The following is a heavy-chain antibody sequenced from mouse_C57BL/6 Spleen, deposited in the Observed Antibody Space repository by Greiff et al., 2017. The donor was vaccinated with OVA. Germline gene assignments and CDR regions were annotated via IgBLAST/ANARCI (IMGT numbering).Heavy chain of an antibody. CDR3: ARYDYDEAWFAY. CDR1: GYTFTSYW. J-gene: IGHJ3*01. CDR2: IYPGSGST. D-gene: IGHD2-4*01. Sequence: VQLQQSGAELVKPGASVKMSCKASGYTFTSYWITWVKQRPGQGLEWIEDIYPGSGSTNYNEKFKSKATLTVDTSSSTAYMQLSSLTSEDSAVYYCARYDYDEAWFAYWGQGTLVTVSA. V-gene: IGHV1-55*01.